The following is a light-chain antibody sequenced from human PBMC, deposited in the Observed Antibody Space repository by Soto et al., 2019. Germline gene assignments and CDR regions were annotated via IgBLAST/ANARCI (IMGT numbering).Light chain of an antibody. Sequence: QSALTQPASVSGSPGQSITISCTGTSTDIGAYNYVSWYQPHPGKAPKLLIYEVTNRPSGVSNRFSGSKSGNTASLTISGLQAEDEANYYCNSYTTLSNRVFGTGTKVTVL. V-gene: IGLV2-14*01. CDR2: EVT. J-gene: IGLJ1*01. CDR1: STDIGAYNY. CDR3: NSYTTLSNRV.